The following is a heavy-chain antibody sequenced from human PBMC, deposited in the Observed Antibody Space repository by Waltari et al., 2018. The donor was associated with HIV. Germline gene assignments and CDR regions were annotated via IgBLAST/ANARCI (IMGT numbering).Heavy chain of an antibody. V-gene: IGHV4-34*02. J-gene: IGHJ6*01. Sequence: QVQLQQWGAGLVKPSETLTLTCALYGGSFSGYYWTWIRQTPDKGLEWVGELNHSGGVDYNLSLKNRATISGDTSKNRLSLKLVSLTAADTALYFCARGLIQPADCRIYYKYYGLGVWSQGTTVVVSP. CDR3: ARGLIQPADCRIYYKYYGLGV. CDR1: GGSFSGYY. D-gene: IGHD2-2*01. CDR2: LNHSGGV.